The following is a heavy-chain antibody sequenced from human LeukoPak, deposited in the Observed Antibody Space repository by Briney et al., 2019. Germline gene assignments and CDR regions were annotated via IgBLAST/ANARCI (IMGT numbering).Heavy chain of an antibody. J-gene: IGHJ4*02. CDR3: AREPYGSGSQPVDY. D-gene: IGHD3-10*01. CDR1: GGTFSSYA. V-gene: IGHV1-69*05. CDR2: TIPIFGTA. Sequence: GSSVKVSCKAFGGTFSSYAISWVRQAPGQGLEWMGRTIPIFGTANYAQKFQGRVTITTDESTSTAYMELSSLRSEDTAVYYCAREPYGSGSQPVDYWGQGTLVTVSS.